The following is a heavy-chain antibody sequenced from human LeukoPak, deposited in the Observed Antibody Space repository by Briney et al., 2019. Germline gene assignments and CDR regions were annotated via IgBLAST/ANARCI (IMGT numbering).Heavy chain of an antibody. CDR1: GGSFSGYY. V-gene: IGHV4-34*01. J-gene: IGHJ6*04. CDR2: INHSGST. Sequence: SETLSLTCAVYGGSFSGYYWSWIRQPPGKGLEWIGEINHSGSTNYNPSLKSRVTISVDTSKNQFSLKLSSVTAADTAVYYCARRLLSRLKSGGPRPMDVWGKGTTVTVSS. D-gene: IGHD2-21*02. CDR3: ARRLLSRLKSGGPRPMDV.